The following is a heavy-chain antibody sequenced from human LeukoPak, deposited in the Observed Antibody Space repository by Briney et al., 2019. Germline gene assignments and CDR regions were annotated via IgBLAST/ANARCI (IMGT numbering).Heavy chain of an antibody. J-gene: IGHJ5*02. Sequence: SETLSLTCAVYGWSFNDYYWNWIRQPPGKGLEWIGEINARGDTNYNPSLKSRVNISVDTSRKQFSLRLTSMIAADTALYYCARGQVPAARGYNWFDPWGQGTLVTVSS. CDR2: INARGDT. CDR1: GWSFNDYY. D-gene: IGHD2-2*01. CDR3: ARGQVPAARGYNWFDP. V-gene: IGHV4-34*01.